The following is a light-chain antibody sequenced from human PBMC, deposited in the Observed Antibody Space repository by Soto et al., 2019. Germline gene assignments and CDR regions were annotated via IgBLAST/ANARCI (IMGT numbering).Light chain of an antibody. V-gene: IGLV2-18*02. J-gene: IGLJ1*01. CDR2: DVS. CDR3: SSYTSSSTYV. Sequence: QSVLTQPPSVSGSHGHSVTISCTGTSSDVGSYNGVSWYQQPPGTAPKLMIYDVSNRPSGVPDRFSGSKSGNTASLTISGLQAEDEGDYYCSSYTSSSTYVFGTGTKVTVL. CDR1: SSDVGSYNG.